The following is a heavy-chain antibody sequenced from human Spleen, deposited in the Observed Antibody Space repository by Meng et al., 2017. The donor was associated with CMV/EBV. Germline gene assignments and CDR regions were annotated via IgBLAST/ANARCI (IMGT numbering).Heavy chain of an antibody. CDR2: ISGSGDST. V-gene: IGHV3-23*01. D-gene: IGHD1/OR15-1a*01. J-gene: IGHJ4*02. Sequence: GESLKISCAASGFTFKNYAMSWVRQAPGKGLEWVSVISGSGDSTHYADSVKGRFTISRDNSKNTLYLQMNSLRAEDTAVYYCARGETGTYYFDYWGQGTLVTVSS. CDR1: GFTFKNYA. CDR3: ARGETGTYYFDY.